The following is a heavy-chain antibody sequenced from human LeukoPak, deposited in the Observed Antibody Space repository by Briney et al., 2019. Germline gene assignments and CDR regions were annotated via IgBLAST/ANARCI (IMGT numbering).Heavy chain of an antibody. J-gene: IGHJ6*03. CDR2: ISSSGSTI. Sequence: GGSLRLSCAASGFTFRSYSMNWVRQAPGRGLEGVSYISSSGSTIYYADSVKGRFTISRDNAKNSLYLQMNSLRAEGTAVYYCARDYYYGSGRYYYMDVWGKGTTVTISS. D-gene: IGHD3-10*01. CDR1: GFTFRSYS. CDR3: ARDYYYGSGRYYYMDV. V-gene: IGHV3-48*04.